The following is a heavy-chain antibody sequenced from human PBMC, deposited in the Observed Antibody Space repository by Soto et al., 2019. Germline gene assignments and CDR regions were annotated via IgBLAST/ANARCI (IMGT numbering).Heavy chain of an antibody. CDR2: ISTSGGGT. CDR1: GFTFSSYA. Sequence: EVQLLESGGGLVQPGGSLRLSCAASGFTFSSYAMSWVRQAPGKGLEWVSAISTSGGGTYYTDSVKGRFTISRDNSKKTVYLQMNSLRAEDTALYYCAKGRIAAAGRRAYDIWGQGTMVTVSS. V-gene: IGHV3-23*01. CDR3: AKGRIAAAGRRAYDI. J-gene: IGHJ3*02. D-gene: IGHD6-13*01.